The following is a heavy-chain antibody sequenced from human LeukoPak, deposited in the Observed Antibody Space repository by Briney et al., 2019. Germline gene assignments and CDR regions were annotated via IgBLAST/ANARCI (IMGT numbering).Heavy chain of an antibody. D-gene: IGHD3/OR15-3a*01. Sequence: PGGSLRLSCAASGFTFHDYAMHWVRQVPGKGLEWVSGITWNSGSVLYADSVRGRFTISRDNAKNSLYLQMNSLRPEDMAFYYCAKGLGVASLIVDALDMWARGQWSPS. J-gene: IGHJ3*02. CDR2: ITWNSGSV. CDR3: AKGLGVASLIVDALDM. V-gene: IGHV3-9*03. CDR1: GFTFHDYA.